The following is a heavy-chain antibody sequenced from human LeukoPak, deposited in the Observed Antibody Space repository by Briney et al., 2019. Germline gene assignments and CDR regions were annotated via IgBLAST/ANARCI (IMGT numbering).Heavy chain of an antibody. CDR1: GGSFSGYY. V-gene: IGHV4-34*01. D-gene: IGHD3-3*01. CDR2: INHSGST. Sequence: SETLSLTCAVYGGSFSGYYWSWIRQPPGKGLEWIGEINHSGSTNYNPSLKSRVTISVDTSKNQFSLKLSSVTAADTAVYYCARDLPSGDFWSGYYADYDAFDICGQGTMVTVSS. CDR3: ARDLPSGDFWSGYYADYDAFDI. J-gene: IGHJ3*02.